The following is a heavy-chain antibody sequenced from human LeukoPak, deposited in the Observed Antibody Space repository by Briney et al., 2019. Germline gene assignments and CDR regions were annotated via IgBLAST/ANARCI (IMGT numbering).Heavy chain of an antibody. CDR1: GGSFSNYY. CDR2: INDNGRN. Sequence: PSETLSLTCAVYGGSFSNYYWSWIRQPAGKGLEWIGEINDNGRNNYNPSLMSRVTVSVDPSKNQFSLSLTSVTATDTAVYYCARRWNYGRNYYIDVWGKGATVSVSS. J-gene: IGHJ6*03. V-gene: IGHV4-34*01. CDR3: ARRWNYGRNYYIDV. D-gene: IGHD1-7*01.